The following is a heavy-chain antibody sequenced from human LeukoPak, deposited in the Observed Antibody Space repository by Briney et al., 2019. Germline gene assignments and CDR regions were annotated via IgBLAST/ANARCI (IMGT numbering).Heavy chain of an antibody. J-gene: IGHJ4*02. D-gene: IGHD2-21*02. V-gene: IGHV3-30*18. CDR2: ISYDGSNK. Sequence: GRSLRLSCAASGFTFSSYGMHWVRQAPGKGLEWVAVISYDGSNKYYADSVKGRFTISRDNSKNTLYLQMNSLRAEDTAVYYCAKDQEPLVVVTATFDYWGQGTLVTVSS. CDR3: AKDQEPLVVVTATFDY. CDR1: GFTFSSYG.